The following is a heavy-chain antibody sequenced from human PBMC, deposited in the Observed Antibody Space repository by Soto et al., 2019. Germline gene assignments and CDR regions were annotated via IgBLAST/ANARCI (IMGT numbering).Heavy chain of an antibody. CDR1: GFSFGTYV. Sequence: GGSLRLSCAASGFSFGTYVMNWVRQAPGKGLEWVSGISGSGVRVYSADSVKGRFTISRDNSRNTLYLQMNSLRAEDTAIYYCAMTRLYDTGTNDYHRDHLDIWGQGTQVTVSS. CDR3: AMTRLYDTGTNDYHRDHLDI. V-gene: IGHV3-23*01. D-gene: IGHD3-22*01. CDR2: ISGSGVRV. J-gene: IGHJ3*02.